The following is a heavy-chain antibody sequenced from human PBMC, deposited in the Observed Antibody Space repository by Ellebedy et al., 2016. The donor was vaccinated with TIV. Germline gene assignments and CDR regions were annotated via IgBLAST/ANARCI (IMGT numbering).Heavy chain of an antibody. CDR1: GFTFSPYA. V-gene: IGHV3-23*01. CDR3: AKDRTPGDGYWVFDN. CDR2: IVGSGA. J-gene: IGHJ4*02. Sequence: GESLKISCAASGFTFSPYAMAWVRQAPGKGLEWVLGIVGSGAQKYADSVKGRFTISRDNSKRTVDLKMNSLRAEDTAVYFCAKDRTPGDGYWVFDNWGQGTLVSVSS. D-gene: IGHD5-18*01.